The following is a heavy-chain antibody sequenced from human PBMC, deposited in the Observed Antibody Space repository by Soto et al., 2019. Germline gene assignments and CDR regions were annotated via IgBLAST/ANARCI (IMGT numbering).Heavy chain of an antibody. CDR2: ISSSSSYI. Sequence: PGGSLRLSCAASGFTFSSYSMNWVRQAPGKXLEWVSSISSSSSYIYYADSVKGRFTISRDNAKNSLYLQMNSLRAEDTAVYYCARNYQGYDILTGLKPFDPWGQGTLVTVSS. D-gene: IGHD3-9*01. CDR3: ARNYQGYDILTGLKPFDP. J-gene: IGHJ5*02. CDR1: GFTFSSYS. V-gene: IGHV3-21*01.